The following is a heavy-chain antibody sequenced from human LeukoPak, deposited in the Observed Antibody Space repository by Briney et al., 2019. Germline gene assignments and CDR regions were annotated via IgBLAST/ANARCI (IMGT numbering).Heavy chain of an antibody. D-gene: IGHD3-10*01. CDR3: ARQDDEYYYGSGSYFDY. CDR2: IYHSGST. Sequence: SETLSLTCAVSGYSISSGYYWGWIRPPPGKGREWIGSIYHSGSTYYNPSLKSRLTISVDTSKNQFSLKLSSVTAADTAVYYCARQDDEYYYGSGSYFDYWGQGTLVTVSS. CDR1: GYSISSGYY. V-gene: IGHV4-38-2*01. J-gene: IGHJ4*02.